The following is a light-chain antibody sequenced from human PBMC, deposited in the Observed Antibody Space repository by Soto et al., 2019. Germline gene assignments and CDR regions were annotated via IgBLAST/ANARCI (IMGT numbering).Light chain of an antibody. J-gene: IGLJ1*01. CDR3: QSHDSSLSGYV. CDR2: GNS. CDR1: SSNIGAGYD. V-gene: IGLV1-40*01. Sequence: QSVLTQPPSVSGAPGQRVTISCTGSSSNIGAGYDVHWYQQLPGTAPKLLFYGNSNRPSGVPDRFSGPKSGTSASLAITGLQAEDEADYYCQSHDSSLSGYVFGTGTKLTVL.